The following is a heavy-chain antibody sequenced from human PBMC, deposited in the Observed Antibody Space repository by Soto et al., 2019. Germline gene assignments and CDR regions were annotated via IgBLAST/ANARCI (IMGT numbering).Heavy chain of an antibody. V-gene: IGHV3-23*01. CDR3: ASPPYRGSYY. J-gene: IGHJ4*02. CDR2: ISGSGGST. D-gene: IGHD1-26*01. CDR1: GFTFSSYA. Sequence: EVQLLESGGGLVQPGGSLRLSCAASGFTFSSYAMSWVRQAPGKGLEWVSAISGSGGSTYYADSVKGRFTISRDNSKNTRYLQMSSLRAEDAGVCYCASPPYRGSYYWGQGTLVTVSS.